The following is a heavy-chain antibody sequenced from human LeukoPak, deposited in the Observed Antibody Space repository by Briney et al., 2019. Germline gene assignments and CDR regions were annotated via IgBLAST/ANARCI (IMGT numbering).Heavy chain of an antibody. CDR2: INGPSDTI. J-gene: IGHJ4*02. CDR1: GFTFSNAW. Sequence: GGSLRLSCAASGFTFSNAWMSWVRQAPGKGLEWVSYINGPSDTIYYADSVKGRFSISRDNAKYSVYLQMSSLRAEDTAVYYCTTYGRDGYRGYFWGQGALVTVSS. V-gene: IGHV3-48*04. D-gene: IGHD5-24*01. CDR3: TTYGRDGYRGYF.